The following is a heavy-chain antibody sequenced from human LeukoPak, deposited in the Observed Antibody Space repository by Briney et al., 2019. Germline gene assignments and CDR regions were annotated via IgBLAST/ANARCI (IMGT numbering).Heavy chain of an antibody. CDR1: GYTFTSYY. CDR3: ARLMVRGVSPCGMDV. Sequence: GASVKVSCKASGYTFTSYYMHWVGQAPGQGLEWMGIINPSGGSTSYAQKFQGRVTMTRDTSTSTVYMELSSLRSEDTAVYYCARLMVRGVSPCGMDVWGQGTTVTVSS. D-gene: IGHD3-10*01. V-gene: IGHV1-46*01. J-gene: IGHJ6*02. CDR2: INPSGGST.